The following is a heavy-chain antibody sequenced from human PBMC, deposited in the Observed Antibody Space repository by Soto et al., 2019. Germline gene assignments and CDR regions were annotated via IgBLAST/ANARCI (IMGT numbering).Heavy chain of an antibody. CDR3: ARWGCSGSNCNLNQRSFDL. D-gene: IGHD2-15*01. J-gene: IGHJ4*02. CDR1: GFTFSSYP. V-gene: IGHV3-30-3*01. CDR2: IAHDGIEK. Sequence: GGSLRLSCAASGFTFSSYPIHWVRQAPGQGLEWVAIIAHDGIEKHYADSVEGRFTISRDNSKNTMSLQMNSLRVEDTAIYYCARWGCSGSNCNLNQRSFDLWGQGTLVTVSS.